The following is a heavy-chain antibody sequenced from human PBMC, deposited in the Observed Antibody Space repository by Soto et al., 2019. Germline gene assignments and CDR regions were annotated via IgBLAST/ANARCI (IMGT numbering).Heavy chain of an antibody. J-gene: IGHJ3*02. CDR1: VGTFSTYS. V-gene: IGHV1-69*02. Sequence: QVQLVQSGAEVKKPGSSGKVSCKVSVGTFSTYSMFWVRQAPGQGLEWMGRIIPMLGIRNYAQRFQDRVTITADKSTATAHMELSSLRSEDTALYYCTIGSWSGEVFDIWGQGTMVTVSS. CDR2: IIPMLGIR. D-gene: IGHD2-21*01. CDR3: TIGSWSGEVFDI.